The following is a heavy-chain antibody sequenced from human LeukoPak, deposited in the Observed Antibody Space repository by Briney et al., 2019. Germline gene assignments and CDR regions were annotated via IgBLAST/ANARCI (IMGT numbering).Heavy chain of an antibody. CDR1: GWSFSGYY. CDR2: TNHSEST. CDR3: ASLDSSYYYDSSGYYYQPGY. Sequence: SETLSLTCAVYGWSFSGYYWSWIRQPPGKGLKWSVETNHSESTNYNPSLNSRVTISVDTSKNQFSLKLSSVTAADTAVYYCASLDSSYYYDSSGYYYQPGYWGQGTLVTVSS. J-gene: IGHJ4*02. D-gene: IGHD3-22*01. V-gene: IGHV4-34*01.